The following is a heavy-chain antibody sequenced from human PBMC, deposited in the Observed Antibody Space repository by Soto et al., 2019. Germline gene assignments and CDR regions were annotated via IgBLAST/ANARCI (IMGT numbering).Heavy chain of an antibody. V-gene: IGHV1-69*12. J-gene: IGHJ6*02. Sequence: QVHLEQSGAEVKKPGSSVKVSCKASGGTFSNSAISWVRQAPGQGLEWMGGIMPVFRTPDYAQKFQGRVTVTADESTSTAYMQLSGLRSADTAVYYCARDKDRPQLGGNYYYILDVWGQGTTVTVSS. CDR1: GGTFSNSA. CDR3: ARDKDRPQLGGNYYYILDV. D-gene: IGHD3-3*02. CDR2: IMPVFRTP.